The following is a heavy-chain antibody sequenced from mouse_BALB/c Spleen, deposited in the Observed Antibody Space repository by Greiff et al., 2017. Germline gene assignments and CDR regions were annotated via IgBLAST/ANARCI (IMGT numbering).Heavy chain of an antibody. J-gene: IGHJ2*01. D-gene: IGHD2-4*01. CDR2: INPSNGGT. V-gene: IGHV1S16*01. Sequence: VQLQQPGAELVKPGASVKLSCKASGYTFTSYYMYWVKQRPGQGLEWIGGINPSNGGTNFNEKFKSKATLTVDKSSSTAYMQLSSLTSEDSAVYYCTWGDYDGDDYWGQGTTLTVSS. CDR3: TWGDYDGDDY. CDR1: GYTFTSYY.